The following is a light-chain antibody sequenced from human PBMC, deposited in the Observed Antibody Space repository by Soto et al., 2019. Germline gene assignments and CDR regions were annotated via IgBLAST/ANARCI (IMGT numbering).Light chain of an antibody. CDR1: SSNIGHNY. Sequence: QSVLTQPPSVSAAPGQKVTISCYGSSSNIGHNYVSWYQQLPGTAPKLLISDNNKRPSGIPDRFSGSKSGTSATLGITGLQTGDEADYYCGTWDDSLSSGVFGGGTKLTVL. CDR3: GTWDDSLSSGV. J-gene: IGLJ2*01. V-gene: IGLV1-51*01. CDR2: DNN.